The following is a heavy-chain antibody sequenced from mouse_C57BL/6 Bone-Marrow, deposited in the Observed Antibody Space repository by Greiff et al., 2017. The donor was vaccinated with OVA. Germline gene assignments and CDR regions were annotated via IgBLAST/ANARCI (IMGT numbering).Heavy chain of an antibody. V-gene: IGHV6-3*01. Sequence: DVKLQESGGGLVQPGGSMKLSCVASGFTFSNYWMNWVRQSPEKGLEWVAQIRLKSDNYATHYAESVKGRFTISRDDSKRSVYLQMNNLRAEDTGIYYCTGRIYFDYWGQGTTLTVSS. CDR2: IRLKSDNYAT. J-gene: IGHJ2*01. CDR1: GFTFSNYW. CDR3: TGRIYFDY.